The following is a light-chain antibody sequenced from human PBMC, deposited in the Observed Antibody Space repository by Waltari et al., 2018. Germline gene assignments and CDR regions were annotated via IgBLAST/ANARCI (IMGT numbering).Light chain of an antibody. V-gene: IGLV1-44*01. J-gene: IGLJ2*01. Sequence: QSVLTQPPSASGTPGQRVTISCSGSSSNIGSNTVNWYQQLPGTAPKLLIHSNNQRPQGVPARFSCAKSGTSASLAISGLQSEDEADYYGAAWDDSLNGVVFGGGTKLTVL. CDR2: SNN. CDR1: SSNIGSNT. CDR3: AAWDDSLNGVV.